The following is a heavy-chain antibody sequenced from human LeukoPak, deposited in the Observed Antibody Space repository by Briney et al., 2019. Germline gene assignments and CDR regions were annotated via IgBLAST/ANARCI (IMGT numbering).Heavy chain of an antibody. Sequence: GESLKISCKGSGYSFTSYWIGWVRQMPGKGLEWMGIIYPGDSDIKYSPSFQGQVIISVDKSISTAYLQWSSLKASDTAMYYCARLAYCGGDCYRTTRGYFQHWGQGILVTVSS. J-gene: IGHJ1*01. CDR3: ARLAYCGGDCYRTTRGYFQH. D-gene: IGHD2-21*02. CDR1: GYSFTSYW. CDR2: IYPGDSDI. V-gene: IGHV5-51*01.